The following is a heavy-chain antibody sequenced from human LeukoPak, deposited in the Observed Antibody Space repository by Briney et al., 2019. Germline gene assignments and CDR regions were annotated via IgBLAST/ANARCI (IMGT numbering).Heavy chain of an antibody. V-gene: IGHV3-53*01. CDR2: IYSGGST. D-gene: IGHD6-13*01. CDR3: ARGQQLVLGAFDI. J-gene: IGHJ3*02. CDR1: GFAVSSNF. Sequence: GGSLRLPCAASGFAVSSNFMSWVRQAPGKGLEWVSIIYSGGSTYYADSVKGRFTISRDNSKNTLYLQMNSLRAEDTAVYYCARGQQLVLGAFDIWGQGTMVTVSS.